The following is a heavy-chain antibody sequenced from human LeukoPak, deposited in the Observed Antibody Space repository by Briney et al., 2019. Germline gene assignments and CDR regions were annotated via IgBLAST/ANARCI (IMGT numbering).Heavy chain of an antibody. D-gene: IGHD3-22*01. CDR3: ARGRSGYRYYYYYYMDV. Sequence: ASVKVSCKASGYTFTSYDINWVRQATGQGLEWMGWMNPNSGNTGYARKFQGRVTITRNTSISTAYMELSSLRPEDTAVYYCARGRSGYRYYYYYYMDVWGEGTTVTVSS. V-gene: IGHV1-8*03. J-gene: IGHJ6*03. CDR1: GYTFTSYD. CDR2: MNPNSGNT.